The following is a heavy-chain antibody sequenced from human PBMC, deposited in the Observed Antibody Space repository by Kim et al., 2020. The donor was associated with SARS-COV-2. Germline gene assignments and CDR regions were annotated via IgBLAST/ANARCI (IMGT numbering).Heavy chain of an antibody. D-gene: IGHD3-10*01. V-gene: IGHV4-59*01. Sequence: SETLSLTCTVSGGSISSYYWSWIRQPPGKGLEWIGYIYYSGSTNYNPSLKSRVTISVDTSKNQFSLKLSSVTAADTAVYYCARVVSSLLWFGEPGGMDVWGQGTTVTVSS. CDR2: IYYSGST. J-gene: IGHJ6*02. CDR1: GGSISSYY. CDR3: ARVVSSLLWFGEPGGMDV.